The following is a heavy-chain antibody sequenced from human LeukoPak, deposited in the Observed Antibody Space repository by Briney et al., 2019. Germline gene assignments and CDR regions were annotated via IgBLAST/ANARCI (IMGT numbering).Heavy chain of an antibody. J-gene: IGHJ6*02. CDR1: GGTFSSYS. CDR3: AREYCGGDCLDYYYYGMDV. V-gene: IGHV3-21*01. CDR2: ISSSSSYI. D-gene: IGHD2-21*02. Sequence: SCKASGGTFSSYSMNWVRQAPGKGLEWVSSISSSSSYIYYADSVKGRFTISRDNAKNSLYLQMNSLRAEDTAVYYCAREYCGGDCLDYYYYGMDVWGQGTTVTVSS.